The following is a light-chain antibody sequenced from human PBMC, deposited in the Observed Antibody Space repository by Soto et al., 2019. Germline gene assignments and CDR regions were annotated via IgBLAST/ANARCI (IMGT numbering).Light chain of an antibody. CDR3: SSYAGSNAGTNTVV. CDR1: SSDVGGSNF. V-gene: IGLV2-8*01. Sequence: QSALTQPPSASGSPGQSVTISCTGTSSDVGGSNFVSWYQQYPGKAPKLMIYEVSKRPSGVPDRFSGAKSGNTASLTVSGLQAEDEAAYYCSSYAGSNAGTNTVVFGGGTKLTAL. J-gene: IGLJ3*02. CDR2: EVS.